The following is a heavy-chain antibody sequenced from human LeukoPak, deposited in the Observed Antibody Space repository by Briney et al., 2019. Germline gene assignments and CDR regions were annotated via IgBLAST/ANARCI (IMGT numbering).Heavy chain of an antibody. D-gene: IGHD6-13*01. V-gene: IGHV4-39*07. CDR3: ARGSSWYQQPFDY. CDR1: GGSISTSNYY. Sequence: SETLSLTCTVSGGSISTSNYYWGWIRQPPGKGLEWIGNIFYSGSTYYSPSLKSRVTISLDTSRNQFSLKLNSVTAADTAVYYCARGSSWYQQPFDYWGQGTLVTVSS. J-gene: IGHJ4*02. CDR2: IFYSGST.